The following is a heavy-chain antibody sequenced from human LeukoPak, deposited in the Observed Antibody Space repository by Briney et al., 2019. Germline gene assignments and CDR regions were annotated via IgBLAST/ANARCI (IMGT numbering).Heavy chain of an antibody. CDR3: ARNAFKTSSENYFDF. CDR2: ISAYSGDT. V-gene: IGHV1-18*01. D-gene: IGHD3-3*02. CDR1: AYYFISYG. J-gene: IGHJ4*02. Sequence: ASVKVSCKASAYYFISYGISWVRLVPGQGLEWMGWISAYSGDTNYAQRFQGRVTMSTDTSTDTAYMELRSLKSEDTAVYYCARNAFKTSSENYFDFWGRGTLVTVSS.